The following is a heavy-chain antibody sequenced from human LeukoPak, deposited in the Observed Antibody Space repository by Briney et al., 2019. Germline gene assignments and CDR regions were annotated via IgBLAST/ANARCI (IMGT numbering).Heavy chain of an antibody. CDR2: IIPIFGTA. Sequence: EASVKVSCKASGGTFSSYAISWVRQAPGQGLEWMGGIIPIFGTANYAQKFQGRVTITAGKSTSTAYMELSSLRSEDTAVYYCASGSSSWSRWGQGTLVTVSS. V-gene: IGHV1-69*06. CDR1: GGTFSSYA. CDR3: ASGSSSWSR. J-gene: IGHJ4*02. D-gene: IGHD6-13*01.